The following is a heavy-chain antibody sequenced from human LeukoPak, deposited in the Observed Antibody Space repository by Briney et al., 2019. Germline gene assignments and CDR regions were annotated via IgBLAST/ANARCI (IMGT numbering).Heavy chain of an antibody. V-gene: IGHV1-18*01. CDR3: ARESGGYSYGTPDYYYYYGMDV. CDR2: ISAYNGNT. Sequence: ASVKVSCKASGYTFTSYGISWVRQAPGQGLEWMGWISAYNGNTNYAQKLQGRVTMTTDTSTSTAYMELRSLRSDDTAVYCCARESGGYSYGTPDYYYYYGMDVWGQGTTVTVSS. D-gene: IGHD5-18*01. J-gene: IGHJ6*02. CDR1: GYTFTSYG.